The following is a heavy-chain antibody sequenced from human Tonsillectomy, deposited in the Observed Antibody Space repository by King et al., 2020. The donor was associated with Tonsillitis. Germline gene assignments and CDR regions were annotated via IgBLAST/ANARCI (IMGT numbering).Heavy chain of an antibody. Sequence: VQLQESGPGLVKPSENLSLTCSVSGGSISSHYWSWTRQPPGKGLEWIGYIYYTGRTNYNPSLKSRVTISVDTSKNQFSLSLNSVTAADTAVYYCARVRYTGFDAFDIWGQGTMVTVSS. CDR2: IYYTGRT. CDR1: GGSISSHY. D-gene: IGHD5-12*01. V-gene: IGHV4-59*11. J-gene: IGHJ3*02. CDR3: ARVRYTGFDAFDI.